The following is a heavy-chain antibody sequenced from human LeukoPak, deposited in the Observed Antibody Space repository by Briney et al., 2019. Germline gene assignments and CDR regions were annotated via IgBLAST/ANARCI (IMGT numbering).Heavy chain of an antibody. V-gene: IGHV3-23*01. CDR1: GFTFSSYA. J-gene: IGHJ4*02. D-gene: IGHD2-15*01. CDR2: ISGSDGRT. Sequence: PGGSLRLSCAASGFTFSSYAMGWVRQASGKGLEWVSTISGSDGRTDYADSVKGRFTIYRDNFRNTLYLQMNSLSAEDTAVYYCAKQLGYCSDGSCYFLYWGQGTLVTVSS. CDR3: AKQLGYCSDGSCYFLY.